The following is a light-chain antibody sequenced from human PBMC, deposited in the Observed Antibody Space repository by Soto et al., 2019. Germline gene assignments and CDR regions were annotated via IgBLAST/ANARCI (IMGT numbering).Light chain of an antibody. CDR1: SSEVGGYDY. J-gene: IGLJ1*01. CDR2: DVS. Sequence: QSALTQPASVSGSPGQSIAISCTGTSSEVGGYDYVSWYQQHPGKAPKLMIYDVSNRPSGVSNRFSGSKSDNTASLTISGLEAEDEADYYCSSYTSSSTYVFGTGTKLTVL. V-gene: IGLV2-14*03. CDR3: SSYTSSSTYV.